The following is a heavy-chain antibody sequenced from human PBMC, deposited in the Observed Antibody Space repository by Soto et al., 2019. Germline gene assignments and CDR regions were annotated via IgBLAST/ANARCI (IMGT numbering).Heavy chain of an antibody. V-gene: IGHV4-39*01. D-gene: IGHD1-7*01. CDR2: IYYSGST. Sequence: SETLSLTCTVSGGSISSSSYYWGWIRQPPGKGLEWIGSIYYSGSTYYNPSLKSRVTISVDTSKNQFSLKLSSVTTADTAVYYCARVYGDPDNWNWPKDSAFDIWGQGTMVTVSS. CDR3: ARVYGDPDNWNWPKDSAFDI. J-gene: IGHJ3*02. CDR1: GGSISSSSYY.